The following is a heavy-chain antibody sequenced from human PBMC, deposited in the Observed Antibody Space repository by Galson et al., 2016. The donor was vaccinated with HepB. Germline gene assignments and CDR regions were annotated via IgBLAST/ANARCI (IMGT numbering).Heavy chain of an antibody. V-gene: IGHV3-48*04. CDR3: ASADFEYSHSSY. D-gene: IGHD6-6*01. J-gene: IGHJ4*02. CDR1: GFMFTTHS. CDR2: ISSADTR. Sequence: SLRLSCAASGFMFTTHSMNWVRQAPGKGLEWVSHISSADTRYYIDSVRGRFTISRDNANNSLYLQMNSLRVEDTAVYYCASADFEYSHSSYWGQGTLVTVSS.